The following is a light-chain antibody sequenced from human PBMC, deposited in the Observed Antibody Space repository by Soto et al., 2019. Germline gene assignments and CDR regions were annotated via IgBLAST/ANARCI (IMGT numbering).Light chain of an antibody. CDR2: DAS. J-gene: IGKJ4*01. CDR1: QSVSSSY. CDR3: QQYDSLPVT. V-gene: IGKV3-20*01. Sequence: EIVLTQSPGTLSLSPGERATLSCRASQSVSSSYLAWYQQKPGQAPRLLIYDASSRATGIPDRFSGSGSGTDFTLTISRLEPEDFAVYYCQQYDSLPVTFGGGTKVDIK.